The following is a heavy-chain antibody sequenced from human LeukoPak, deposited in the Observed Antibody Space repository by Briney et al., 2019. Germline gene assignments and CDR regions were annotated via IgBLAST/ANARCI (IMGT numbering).Heavy chain of an antibody. D-gene: IGHD3-22*01. J-gene: IGHJ4*02. CDR3: ATDTKIAVAGVFFIY. CDR1: GYTLTPLS. Sequence: ASVKPSCKVSGYTLTPLSMLWVPRAPGHGLEWMGGFDPEDGETIYAQKFQRRVTMTDDTSTDTAYMELSSLRSEDTAVYYCATDTKIAVAGVFFIYWGQGTLVTVSS. V-gene: IGHV1-24*01. CDR2: FDPEDGET.